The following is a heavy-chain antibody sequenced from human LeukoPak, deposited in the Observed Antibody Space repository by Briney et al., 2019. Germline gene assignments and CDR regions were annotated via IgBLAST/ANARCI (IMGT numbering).Heavy chain of an antibody. CDR3: ARDPRGDCSSTSCYDY. CDR2: IYSGGST. V-gene: IGHV3-53*01. Sequence: GGSLRLSCAASGFTFSSYGMSWVRQAPGKGLEWVSVIYSGGSTYYADSVKGRFTISRDNSKNTLYLQMNSLRAEDTAVYYCARDPRGDCSSTSCYDYWGQGTLVTVSS. J-gene: IGHJ4*02. CDR1: GFTFSSYG. D-gene: IGHD2-2*01.